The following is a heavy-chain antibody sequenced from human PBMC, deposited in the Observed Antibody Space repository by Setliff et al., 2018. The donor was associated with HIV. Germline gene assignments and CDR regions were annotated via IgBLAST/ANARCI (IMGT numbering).Heavy chain of an antibody. Sequence: ASVKVSCKASGYTFTRYAIHWVRQAPGQRLEWMGFVNVGNGITKYSQKFQGRVIMTRDTSASTVYMELSSLRSEDTAVYYCARDVGSVWHNWFDPWGQGTPVTVSS. CDR2: VNVGNGIT. V-gene: IGHV1-3*01. CDR1: GYTFTRYA. CDR3: ARDVGSVWHNWFDP. J-gene: IGHJ5*02. D-gene: IGHD6-19*01.